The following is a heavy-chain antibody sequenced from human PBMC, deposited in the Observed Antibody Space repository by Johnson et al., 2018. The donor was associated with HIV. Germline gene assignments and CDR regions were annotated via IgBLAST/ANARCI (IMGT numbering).Heavy chain of an antibody. V-gene: IGHV3-66*02. CDR3: AREGRLGSYLGGVAFDI. CDR2: IYSGGST. J-gene: IGHJ3*02. D-gene: IGHD1-26*01. CDR1: GFTVSSNY. Sequence: VQLVESGGGLVQRGGSLRLSCAASGFTVSSNYMTWVRQAPGKGLEWVSVIYSGGSTYYADSVKGRFTISRDNSKNTLYLQMNSLRAEDTAVYYCAREGRLGSYLGGVAFDIWGQGTMVTVSS.